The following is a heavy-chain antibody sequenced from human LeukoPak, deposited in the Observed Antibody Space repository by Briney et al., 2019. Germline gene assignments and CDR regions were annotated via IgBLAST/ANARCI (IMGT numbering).Heavy chain of an antibody. CDR1: GFTFSSYW. Sequence: PGGSLRLSCAASGFTFSSYWMTWVRQAPGKGLEWVSYISSSGSTIYYADSVKGRFTISRDNAKNSLYLQMNSLRAEDTAVYYCAREESNYYDSSGPRDYWGQGTLVTVSS. CDR3: AREESNYYDSSGPRDY. CDR2: ISSSGSTI. V-gene: IGHV3-48*04. D-gene: IGHD3-22*01. J-gene: IGHJ4*02.